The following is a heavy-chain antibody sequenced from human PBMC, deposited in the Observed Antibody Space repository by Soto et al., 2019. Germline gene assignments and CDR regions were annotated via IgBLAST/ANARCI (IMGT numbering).Heavy chain of an antibody. D-gene: IGHD5-18*01. CDR3: ARARETEYSSAKFLAI. Sequence: WGSLRLSCAASGLTVSSSYMSWVRQAPGKGLQWVSVIYSAGSTYYANSVKGRFTISRDISTNMVYLQMSSLTDEDTAVYYCARARETEYSSAKFLAIRGQGASV. CDR2: IYSAGST. J-gene: IGHJ4*02. CDR1: GLTVSSSY. V-gene: IGHV3-53*01.